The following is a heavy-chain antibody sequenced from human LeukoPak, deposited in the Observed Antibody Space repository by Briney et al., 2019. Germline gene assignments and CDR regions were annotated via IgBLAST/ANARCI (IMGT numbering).Heavy chain of an antibody. D-gene: IGHD6-13*01. J-gene: IGHJ4*02. CDR3: ARLAGIAAAGTFDY. CDR1: GGSISSYY. CDR2: IYTSGST. Sequence: SETLSLTXTVSGGSISSYYWSWIWQPAGKGLEWIGRIYTSGSTNYNPSLKSRVTMSVDTSKNLFSLKLSSVTAADTAVYYCARLAGIAAAGTFDYWGQGTLVTVSS. V-gene: IGHV4-4*07.